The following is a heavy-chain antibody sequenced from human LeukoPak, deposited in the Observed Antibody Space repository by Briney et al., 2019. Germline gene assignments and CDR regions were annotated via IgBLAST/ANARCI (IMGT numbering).Heavy chain of an antibody. J-gene: IGHJ4*02. CDR3: ARGARYCSGGTCLDY. Sequence: SETLSLTCTVSGDXISTYYCTWLRQPPGKGLEWIGYIYYSGSTNYNPSLKSRVTISVDTSKNQFSLRLSSVTAADTAVYYCARGARYCSGGTCLDYWGQGTLVTVSS. CDR1: GDXISTYY. D-gene: IGHD2-15*01. CDR2: IYYSGST. V-gene: IGHV4-59*01.